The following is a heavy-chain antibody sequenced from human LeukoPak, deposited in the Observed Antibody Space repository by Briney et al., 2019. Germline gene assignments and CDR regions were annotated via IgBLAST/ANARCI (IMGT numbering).Heavy chain of an antibody. Sequence: ASVKVSCKASGYTFTSYYMHWVRQAPGQGLEWMGIINPSGGSTSYAQKFQGRVTMTRDTSTSTVYMELSSLRSEDTAVYYCARNPYGSGMGYYYYMDVWGKGTTVTVSS. J-gene: IGHJ6*03. V-gene: IGHV1-46*01. CDR2: INPSGGST. D-gene: IGHD3-10*01. CDR3: ARNPYGSGMGYYYYMDV. CDR1: GYTFTSYY.